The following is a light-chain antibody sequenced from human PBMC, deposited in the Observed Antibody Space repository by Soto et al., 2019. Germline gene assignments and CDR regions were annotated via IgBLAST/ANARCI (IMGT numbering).Light chain of an antibody. Sequence: EVVLTQSPGTLSLSPGERATLSCRASQSVSSSYLAWYQQKPGQAPRLLIYGTSSRATGIPDRFSGSGSGTECTLTISRLEPEEFAVYYCQQYGSSSWTFGQGTKVEIK. J-gene: IGKJ1*01. CDR1: QSVSSSY. CDR2: GTS. V-gene: IGKV3-20*01. CDR3: QQYGSSSWT.